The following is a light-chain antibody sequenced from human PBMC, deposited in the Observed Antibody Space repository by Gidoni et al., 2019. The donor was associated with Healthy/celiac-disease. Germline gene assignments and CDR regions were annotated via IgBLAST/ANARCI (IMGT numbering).Light chain of an antibody. Sequence: QSALTQPASGSGSPGQSITISCTGTSSDVGGYNYVSWYHKHPGKAPKLMIYAVSNRPSGVSNRFSGSKSGNTASLTISGLQAEDEADYYCSSYTSSSTLVVFGGGTKLTVL. CDR3: SSYTSSSTLVV. CDR1: SSDVGGYNY. J-gene: IGLJ2*01. V-gene: IGLV2-14*01. CDR2: AVS.